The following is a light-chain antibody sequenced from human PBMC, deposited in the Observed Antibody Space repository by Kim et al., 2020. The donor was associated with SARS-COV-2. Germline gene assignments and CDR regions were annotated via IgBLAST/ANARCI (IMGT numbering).Light chain of an antibody. J-gene: IGLJ2*01. CDR1: SLRTYC. Sequence: AVGQTVTITCQGDSLRTYCATWYQQKPGQAPRLVIFGNNNRPSGISDRFSGSSSRNTASLTITGARAEDEADYYCNSRDSSSEHLVFGGGTQLTVL. CDR3: NSRDSSSEHLV. CDR2: GNN. V-gene: IGLV3-19*01.